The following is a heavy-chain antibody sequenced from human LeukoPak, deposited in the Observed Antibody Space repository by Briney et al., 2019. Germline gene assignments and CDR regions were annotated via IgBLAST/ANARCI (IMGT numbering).Heavy chain of an antibody. V-gene: IGHV1-24*01. J-gene: IGHJ6*02. CDR3: ATDHVAAAGTGVRYYYYGMDV. Sequence: ASVTVSGKFSVSSLTELSMNWVRRAPGQRLEWRGGSDPEVGERSYAQKYQGRVTMTEDTSTDTAYMELSSLRSEDTAVYYCATDHVAAAGTGVRYYYYGMDVWGQGTTVTVSS. CDR2: SDPEVGER. CDR1: VSSLTELS. D-gene: IGHD6-13*01.